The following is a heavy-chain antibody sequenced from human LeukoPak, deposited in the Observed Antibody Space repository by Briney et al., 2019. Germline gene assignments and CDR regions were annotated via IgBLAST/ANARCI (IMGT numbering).Heavy chain of an antibody. CDR2: VSSNGGST. CDR3: ATNYDYVWGSYEY. J-gene: IGHJ4*02. CDR1: GFTFSSYA. D-gene: IGHD3-16*01. V-gene: IGHV3-64*01. Sequence: GGSLRLSCAASGFTFSSYAMHWVRQAPGKGLEYVSAVSSNGGSTYYANSVKGRFTISRDNSKNTLYLQMGSLRAEDMAVYYCATNYDYVWGSYEYWGQGTLVTVSS.